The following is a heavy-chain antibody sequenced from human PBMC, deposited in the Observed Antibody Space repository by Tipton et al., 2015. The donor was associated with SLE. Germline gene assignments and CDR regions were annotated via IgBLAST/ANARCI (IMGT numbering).Heavy chain of an antibody. CDR2: ISYDGSNK. D-gene: IGHD3-22*01. Sequence: HWVRQAPGKGLEWVAVISYDGSNKYYADSVKGRFTISRDNSKNTLYLQMNSLRAEDTAVYYCAREQITMIVVDWGQGTLVTVSS. CDR3: AREQITMIVVD. J-gene: IGHJ4*02. V-gene: IGHV3-30*04.